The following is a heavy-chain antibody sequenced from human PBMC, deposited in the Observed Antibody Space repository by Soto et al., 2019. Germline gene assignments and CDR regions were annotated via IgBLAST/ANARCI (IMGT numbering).Heavy chain of an antibody. Sequence: QITLKESGPTLVNPTQTLTLTCTFSGFSLNTSGVGVGWIRQPPGKALEWLALIFWDDDKRYSPFLKNRLTSTKDTPRNQVVLTMTNMDPVDTATYFCAHDGGYCSGDTCHDWFDPWGQGTLVTVSS. J-gene: IGHJ5*02. D-gene: IGHD2-15*01. CDR3: AHDGGYCSGDTCHDWFDP. CDR1: GFSLNTSGVG. V-gene: IGHV2-5*02. CDR2: IFWDDDK.